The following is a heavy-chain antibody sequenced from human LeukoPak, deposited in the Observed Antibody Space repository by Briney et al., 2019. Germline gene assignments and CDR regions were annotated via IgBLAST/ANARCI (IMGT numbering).Heavy chain of an antibody. J-gene: IGHJ4*02. CDR1: GFIFGDYA. V-gene: IGHV3-49*04. Sequence: GRSLRLSCTGSGFIFGDYAVSWVRQAPGKGLEWAGFFRSKAHGGTTEHAASVQGRFTISRDDSKSIAYLQMTSLKTEDTAVYYCTIHDTSMAMSVDYWGPGTLVTVSS. CDR3: TIHDTSMAMSVDY. CDR2: FRSKAHGGTT. D-gene: IGHD5-18*01.